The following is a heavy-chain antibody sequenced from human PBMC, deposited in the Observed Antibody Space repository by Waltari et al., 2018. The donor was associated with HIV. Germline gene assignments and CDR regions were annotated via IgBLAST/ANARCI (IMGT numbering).Heavy chain of an antibody. Sequence: EVQLEESGGALLQPGGSLRFSCAASGFRFDAYTMHLVRQAPGKVLEWVSLVSWDGRNIQYADSVKGRFTVSRDNSKNSLSLQMNSLRTEDTALYYCAKGLPITFWGQGTTVTVSS. CDR1: GFRFDAYT. V-gene: IGHV3-43*01. D-gene: IGHD5-18*01. CDR3: AKGLPITF. CDR2: VSWDGRNI. J-gene: IGHJ6*02.